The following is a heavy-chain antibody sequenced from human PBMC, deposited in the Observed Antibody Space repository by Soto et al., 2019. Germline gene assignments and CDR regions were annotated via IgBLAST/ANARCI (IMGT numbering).Heavy chain of an antibody. CDR2: INAGNGNT. V-gene: IGHV1-3*01. CDR3: AKDPPSTVTAGRYGMDV. D-gene: IGHD4-4*01. CDR1: GNTVPNYA. J-gene: IGHJ6*02. Sequence: ASVKVSCKASGNTVPNYAIHWVRQAPGQRLEWMGWINAGNGNTKYSQKFQGRVTITRDTSASTAYMELSSLRAEETAVYYCAKDPPSTVTAGRYGMDVWGQGTTVTVSS.